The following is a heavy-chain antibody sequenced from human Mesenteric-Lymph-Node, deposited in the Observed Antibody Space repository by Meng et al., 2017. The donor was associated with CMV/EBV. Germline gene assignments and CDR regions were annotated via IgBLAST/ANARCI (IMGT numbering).Heavy chain of an antibody. CDR1: GGSITYYY. CDR3: ARETIVANDAFDI. CDR2: IYYTGST. Sequence: SETLSLTCTVSGGSITYYYWTWIRQPPGKGLEWIGYIYYTGSTKYNPSLKSRVTISLDTSKNQFSLKLNSVTAADTAVYYCARETIVANDAFDIWGQGTMVTVSS. V-gene: IGHV4-59*01. D-gene: IGHD5-12*01. J-gene: IGHJ3*02.